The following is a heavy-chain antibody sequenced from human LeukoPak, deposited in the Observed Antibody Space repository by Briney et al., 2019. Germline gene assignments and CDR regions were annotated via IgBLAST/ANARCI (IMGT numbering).Heavy chain of an antibody. CDR2: ISYDGSNK. V-gene: IGHV3-30*01. CDR3: AREGAKGWYYFDY. CDR1: GFTFSSYA. J-gene: IGHJ4*02. D-gene: IGHD6-19*01. Sequence: GGSLRLSCAASGFTFSSYAMHWVRQAPGKGLEWVAVISYDGSNKYCADSVKGRFTISRDNSKNTLYLQMNSLRAEDTAVYYCAREGAKGWYYFDYWGQGTLVTVSS.